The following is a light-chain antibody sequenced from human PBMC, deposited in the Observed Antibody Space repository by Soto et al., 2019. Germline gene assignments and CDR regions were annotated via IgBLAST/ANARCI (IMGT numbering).Light chain of an antibody. CDR1: QSISRY. CDR2: GAY. J-gene: IGKJ2*01. Sequence: DIQMTQSPSSLFASVGDRVTITCRASQSISRYLNWYQQKPGKAPKLLIQGAYPLQSGAPSRFSGHGSGTNFTLTISSLQPEDSATYYCQQSSITPYTFGQGTKLEIK. V-gene: IGKV1-39*01. CDR3: QQSSITPYT.